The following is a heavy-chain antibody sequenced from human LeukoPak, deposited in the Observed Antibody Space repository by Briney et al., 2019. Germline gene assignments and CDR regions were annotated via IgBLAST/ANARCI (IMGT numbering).Heavy chain of an antibody. D-gene: IGHD2-15*01. Sequence: PGGSLRLSCAASGFTFSNAWMSWVRQAPGKGLEWVCRIKSKTDGGTTDYAAPVKGRFTISRDDSKNTLYLQMNSLKTEDTAVYYCTTDPDCSGGSCYPVGYFDYWGQGTLVTVSS. V-gene: IGHV3-15*01. CDR3: TTDPDCSGGSCYPVGYFDY. J-gene: IGHJ4*02. CDR1: GFTFSNAW. CDR2: IKSKTDGGTT.